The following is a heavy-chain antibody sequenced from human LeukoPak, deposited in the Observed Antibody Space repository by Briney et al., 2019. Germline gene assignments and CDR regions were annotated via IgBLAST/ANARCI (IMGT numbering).Heavy chain of an antibody. V-gene: IGHV1-18*01. CDR1: GYTFTSYG. CDR2: ISAYNGNT. J-gene: IGHJ4*02. CDR3: ARDAMFDYGDYGDFDY. D-gene: IGHD4-17*01. Sequence: DSVKLACKASGYTFTSYGISWVRQAPGQGLEWMGWISAYNGNTNYAQKLQGRVTMTTDTSTSTAYMELRSLRSDDTAVYYCARDAMFDYGDYGDFDYWGQGTLVTVSS.